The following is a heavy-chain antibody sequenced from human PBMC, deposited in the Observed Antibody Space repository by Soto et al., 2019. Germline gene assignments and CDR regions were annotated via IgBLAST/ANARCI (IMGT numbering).Heavy chain of an antibody. CDR3: ARLRSQDTAMAIDYYYYGMDV. V-gene: IGHV1-69*06. J-gene: IGHJ6*02. CDR1: GFTFSSYA. D-gene: IGHD5-18*01. Sequence: QVQLVESGGGVVQPGRSLRLSCAASGFTFSSYAISWVRQAPGQGLEWMGGIIPIFGTANYAQKFQGRVTITADKSTSTAYMELSSLRSEDTAVYYCARLRSQDTAMAIDYYYYGMDVWGQGTTVTVSS. CDR2: IIPIFGTA.